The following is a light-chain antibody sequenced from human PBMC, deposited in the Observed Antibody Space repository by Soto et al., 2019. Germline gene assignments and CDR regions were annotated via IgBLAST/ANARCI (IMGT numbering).Light chain of an antibody. Sequence: IQMTQSPSSLSASVGDRVTITCRASQGISTDLGWYQQKPGKAPKLLIYDASSLESGVPSRFSGSGSGTEFSLTISSLQPDDFATYYCQQYNSYSGTFGQGTKVDI. CDR3: QQYNSYSGT. J-gene: IGKJ1*01. V-gene: IGKV1-13*02. CDR1: QGISTD. CDR2: DAS.